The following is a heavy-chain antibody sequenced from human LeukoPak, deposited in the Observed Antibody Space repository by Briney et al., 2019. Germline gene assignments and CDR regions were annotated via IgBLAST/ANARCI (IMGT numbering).Heavy chain of an antibody. D-gene: IGHD2-15*01. V-gene: IGHV1-8*01. CDR3: ARARDCNGGRCYVWFDP. Sequence: ASVTVSYKPSVYTFTAYEINWVRQATGQGLEWMGWMNPNTGNTGYAQQFQGRVTMTRNTSITTAYMQLTGLTSEDTAVYYCARARDCNGGRCYVWFDPWGQGTLVTVSS. J-gene: IGHJ5*02. CDR2: MNPNTGNT. CDR1: VYTFTAYE.